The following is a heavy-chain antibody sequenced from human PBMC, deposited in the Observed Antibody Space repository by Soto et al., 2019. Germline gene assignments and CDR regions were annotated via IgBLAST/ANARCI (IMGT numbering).Heavy chain of an antibody. V-gene: IGHV4-31*03. J-gene: IGHJ4*02. CDR3: AGRGNGGVDY. CDR2: IYYSGST. Sequence: QVQLQESGPGLVKPSQTLSLTCTVSGGSISSGGYYWSWIRQHPGKGLEWIGYIYYSGSTYYNPFLKGRVNISIDTSKNQFPLKPNSVTAAGTAVYYRAGRGNGGVDYRGQGTLVTVSS. CDR1: GGSISSGGYY. D-gene: IGHD1-1*01.